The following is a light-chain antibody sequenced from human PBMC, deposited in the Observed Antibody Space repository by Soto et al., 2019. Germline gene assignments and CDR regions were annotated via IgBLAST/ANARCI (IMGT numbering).Light chain of an antibody. CDR3: QQRSNWPGT. J-gene: IGKJ3*01. CDR2: DGS. Sequence: EIVLTQSPSTLSLSPGERATLSCRASQSVSGFLAWYQQKPGQAPRLLIYDGSNRATGIPARFSGSGSGTDFTLTISSLEPEDFAVYHCQQRSNWPGTFGPGTKVDNK. CDR1: QSVSGF. V-gene: IGKV3-11*01.